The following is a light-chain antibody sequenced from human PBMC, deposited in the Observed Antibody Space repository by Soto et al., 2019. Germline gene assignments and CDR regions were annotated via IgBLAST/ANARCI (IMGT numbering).Light chain of an antibody. J-gene: IGKJ1*01. CDR3: QQYNSNSPT. V-gene: IGKV1-5*03. CDR2: KAS. Sequence: DIQVTQSPPTLSASVGDRVTITCRASQSISSWLAWYQQKPGKAPNLLIYKASSLQSGVPSRFSGSGSGTEFTLTISSLQPDDFATYYCQQYNSNSPTFGQGTKVE. CDR1: QSISSW.